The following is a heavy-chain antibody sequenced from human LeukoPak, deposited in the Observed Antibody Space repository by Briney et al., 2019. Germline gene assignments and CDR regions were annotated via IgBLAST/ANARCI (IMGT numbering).Heavy chain of an antibody. J-gene: IGHJ4*02. CDR3: AHRLRSLSGSYLLDY. D-gene: IGHD1-26*01. Sequence: SGPTLVKPTQTLTLTCTFSVFSLTTSGVGVGWTRQPPGKALEWLALIYWDDEKRYSPSLKSRLTITKDTSKNQVVLTMTNMDPVDTAIYYCAHRLRSLSGSYLLDYWGQGPLVTVSS. CDR1: VFSLTTSGVG. CDR2: IYWDDEK. V-gene: IGHV2-5*02.